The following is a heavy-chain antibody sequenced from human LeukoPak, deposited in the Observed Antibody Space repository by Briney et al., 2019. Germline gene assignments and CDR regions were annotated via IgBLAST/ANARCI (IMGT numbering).Heavy chain of an antibody. D-gene: IGHD5-24*01. V-gene: IGHV2-70*11. CDR3: ARRWTRRDGYNYDYFDY. Sequence: ESGPTLVKPTQTLTLTCTFSGFSLSTSGMCVSWIRQPPGKALEWLARIDWDDDKYYSTSLKTRLTISKDTSKNQVVLTMTNMDPVDTATYYCARRWTRRDGYNYDYFDYWGQGTLVTVSS. CDR2: IDWDDDK. CDR1: GFSLSTSGMC. J-gene: IGHJ4*02.